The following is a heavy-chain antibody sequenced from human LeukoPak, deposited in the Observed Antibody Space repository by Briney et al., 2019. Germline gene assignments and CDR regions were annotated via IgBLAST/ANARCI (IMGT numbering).Heavy chain of an antibody. Sequence: GESLKISCKGSGYSFTSYWIGWVRQMPGKGLEWMGIIYPGDSDTRYSPSFQGQVTISADKFISTAYLQWSSLKASDTAMYYCARHSIAIVGAKRYYYYMDVWGKGTTVTVSS. CDR3: ARHSIAIVGAKRYYYYMDV. V-gene: IGHV5-51*01. CDR2: IYPGDSDT. CDR1: GYSFTSYW. D-gene: IGHD1-26*01. J-gene: IGHJ6*03.